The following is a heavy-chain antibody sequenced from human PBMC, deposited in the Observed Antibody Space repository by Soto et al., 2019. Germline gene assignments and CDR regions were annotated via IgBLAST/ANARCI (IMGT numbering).Heavy chain of an antibody. CDR3: ARGVSAGVDP. CDR2: MEPSTGRT. V-gene: IGHV1-8*01. D-gene: IGHD3-10*01. CDR1: GYSFTSLD. Sequence: ASVKVSCKASGYSFTSLDINWVRQTAGQGLEWMGWMEPSTGRTGYAQKFQGRVTMTRGTSITTAYMELTTLTSDDTAFYYCARGVSAGVDPWGQGTLVTVSS. J-gene: IGHJ5*02.